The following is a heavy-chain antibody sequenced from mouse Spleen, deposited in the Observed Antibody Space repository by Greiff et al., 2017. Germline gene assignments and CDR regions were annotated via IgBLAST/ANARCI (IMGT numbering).Heavy chain of an antibody. CDR3: ARDRGGDAMDY. V-gene: IGHV5-17*01. Sequence: EVKLVESGGGLVKPGGSLKLSCAASGFTFSDYGMHWVRQAPEKGLEWVAYISSGSSTIYYADTVKGRFTISRDNAKNTLFLQMTSLRSEDTAMYYCARDRGGDAMDYWGQGTSVTVSS. CDR2: ISSGSSTI. CDR1: GFTFSDYG. J-gene: IGHJ4*01.